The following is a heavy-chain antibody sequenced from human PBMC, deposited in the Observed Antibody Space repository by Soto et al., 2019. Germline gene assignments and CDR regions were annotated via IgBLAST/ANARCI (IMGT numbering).Heavy chain of an antibody. J-gene: IGHJ6*04. Sequence: QVQLVQSGAEVKKPGASVKVSCKASGYTFTSYGISWVRQAPGQGLEWMGWISAYNGNTNYAQKLQGRVTMTTDTSTSTAYMELRSLRSDDTAVYYGARDWIVVVPAAPGMDVWGKGTTVTVSS. CDR2: ISAYNGNT. CDR1: GYTFTSYG. CDR3: ARDWIVVVPAAPGMDV. D-gene: IGHD2-2*01. V-gene: IGHV1-18*01.